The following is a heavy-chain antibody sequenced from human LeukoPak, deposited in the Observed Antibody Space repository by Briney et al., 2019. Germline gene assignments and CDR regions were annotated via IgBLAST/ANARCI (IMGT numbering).Heavy chain of an antibody. D-gene: IGHD3-22*01. CDR2: ISSSSSYI. V-gene: IGHV3-21*01. Sequence: GGSLRLSCAASGFTFSSYSMNWVRQAPGKGLEWVSSISSSSSYIYYADSVKGRFTISRDNAKNLLYLQMNSLRAEDTAVYYCARGRGYYYDSSDYWGQGTLVTVSS. J-gene: IGHJ4*02. CDR3: ARGRGYYYDSSDY. CDR1: GFTFSSYS.